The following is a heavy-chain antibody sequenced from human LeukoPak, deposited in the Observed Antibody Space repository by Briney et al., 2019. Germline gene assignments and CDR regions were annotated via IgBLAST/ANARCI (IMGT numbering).Heavy chain of an antibody. CDR1: GYTFTSYG. Sequence: ASVKVSCKASGYTFTSYGISWVRQAPGQGLEWMGWISAYNGNTNYAQKLQGRVTMTTDTSTSTAYMELRSLRSDDTAVYYCARDSPYPPLFMITFGGVIVIPFDYWGQGTLVTVSS. CDR2: ISAYNGNT. CDR3: ARDSPYPPLFMITFGGVIVIPFDY. J-gene: IGHJ4*02. V-gene: IGHV1-18*01. D-gene: IGHD3-16*02.